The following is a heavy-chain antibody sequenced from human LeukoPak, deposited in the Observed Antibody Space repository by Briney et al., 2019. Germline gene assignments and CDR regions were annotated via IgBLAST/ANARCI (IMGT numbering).Heavy chain of an antibody. CDR3: ARGPRYSFY. V-gene: IGHV3-53*01. CDR2: IYIDGTT. CDR1: GFIVSHNY. J-gene: IGHJ4*02. Sequence: GRSLRLSCAASGFIVSHNYMTWVRQAPGKGLEWISVIYIDGTTYYAGSVKGRFTISRDQANNTLYLQMNTLRDEDTAVYYCARGPRYSFYWGQGTLVSVSS. D-gene: IGHD6-13*01.